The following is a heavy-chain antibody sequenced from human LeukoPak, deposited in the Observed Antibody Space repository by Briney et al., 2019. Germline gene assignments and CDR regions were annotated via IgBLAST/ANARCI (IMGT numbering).Heavy chain of an antibody. CDR3: ARHALAGATQSYFDY. J-gene: IGHJ4*02. Sequence: GESLKMSCEGSGYSFSNYWIGWVRQMPGKSLEWIGIIFPGDSDTRYSPSFQGQVTISADKSISTAYLQWSSLKASDTAMYYCARHALAGATQSYFDYWGQGTLVTVSS. CDR1: GYSFSNYW. V-gene: IGHV5-51*01. D-gene: IGHD1-26*01. CDR2: IFPGDSDT.